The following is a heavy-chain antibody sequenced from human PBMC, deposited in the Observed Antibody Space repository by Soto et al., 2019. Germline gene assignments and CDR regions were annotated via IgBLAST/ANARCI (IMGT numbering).Heavy chain of an antibody. CDR3: ARASGSSGWYPVDY. CDR1: GFTFSGYG. CDR2: IWYDGSNK. Sequence: PGGSLRLSCAASGFTFSGYGMHWVRQAPGKGLEWVAVIWYDGSNKYYADSVKGRFTISRDNSKNTLYLQMNSLRAEDTAVYYCARASGSSGWYPVDYWGQGTLVTVSS. J-gene: IGHJ4*02. D-gene: IGHD6-19*01. V-gene: IGHV3-33*01.